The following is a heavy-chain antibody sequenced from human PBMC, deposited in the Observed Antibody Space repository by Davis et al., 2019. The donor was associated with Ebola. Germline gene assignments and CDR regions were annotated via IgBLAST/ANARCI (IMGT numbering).Heavy chain of an antibody. D-gene: IGHD4-17*01. CDR3: AITVTPYYFDY. CDR1: GYTFTSYD. J-gene: IGHJ4*02. V-gene: IGHV1-18*01. Sequence: ASVKVSCKASGYTFTSYDINWVRQATGQGLEWMGWMNPNSGNTNYAQKLQGRVTMTTDTSTSTAYMELRSLRSDDTAVYYCAITVTPYYFDYWGQGTLVTVSS. CDR2: MNPNSGNT.